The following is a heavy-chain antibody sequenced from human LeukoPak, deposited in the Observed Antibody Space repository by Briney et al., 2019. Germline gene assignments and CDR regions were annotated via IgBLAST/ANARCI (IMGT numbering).Heavy chain of an antibody. CDR2: INTNTGNP. CDR3: ARDQAVAGTHDFDY. Sequence: GASVKVSCKASGYTFTSYAMNWVRQAPGQGLEWMGWINTNTGNPTYAQGFTGRFVFSLDTSVSTAYLQISSLKAEDTAVYYCARDQAVAGTHDFDYWGQGTLVTVSS. CDR1: GYTFTSYA. D-gene: IGHD6-19*01. V-gene: IGHV7-4-1*02. J-gene: IGHJ4*02.